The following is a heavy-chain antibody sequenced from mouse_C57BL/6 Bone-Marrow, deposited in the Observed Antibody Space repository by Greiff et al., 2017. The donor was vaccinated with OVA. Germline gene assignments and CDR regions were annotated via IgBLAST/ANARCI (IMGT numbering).Heavy chain of an antibody. D-gene: IGHD1-1*01. J-gene: IGHJ3*01. Sequence: EVKLMESGAELVRPGASVKLSCTASGFNIKDDYMHWVKQRPEQGLEWIGWIDPENGDTEYASKFQGKAPLTADTSSNTAYLQLSSLTSEDTAVYYYTTPITTVVAPFAYWGQGTLVTVSA. CDR1: GFNIKDDY. CDR3: TTPITTVVAPFAY. CDR2: IDPENGDT. V-gene: IGHV14-4*01.